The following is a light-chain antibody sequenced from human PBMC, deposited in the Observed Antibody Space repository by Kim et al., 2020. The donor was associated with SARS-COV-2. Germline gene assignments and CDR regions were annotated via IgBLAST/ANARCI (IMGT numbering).Light chain of an antibody. Sequence: SYELTQPPSVSVSPGQTVTIPCSGDKLGDKYSSWYQQQPGQDPVLVIYQDTKRPSGIPERFSGSNSGNTATLTISGAQAMDEADYYCQAWDNTWVFGGGTQLTVL. CDR3: QAWDNTWV. V-gene: IGLV3-1*01. CDR1: KLGDKY. J-gene: IGLJ3*02. CDR2: QDT.